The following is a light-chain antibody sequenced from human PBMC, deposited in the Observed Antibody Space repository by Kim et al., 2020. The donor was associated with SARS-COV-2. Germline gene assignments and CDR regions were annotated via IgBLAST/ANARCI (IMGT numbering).Light chain of an antibody. Sequence: SVSPGKTASITCSGDKLGDKYACWYQQKPGQSLVLVIYQDSKRPSGIPERFSGSNSGNTATLTISGTQAMDEADYYCQAWDSSTYVFGTGTKVTVL. CDR2: QDS. V-gene: IGLV3-1*01. CDR3: QAWDSSTYV. J-gene: IGLJ1*01. CDR1: KLGDKY.